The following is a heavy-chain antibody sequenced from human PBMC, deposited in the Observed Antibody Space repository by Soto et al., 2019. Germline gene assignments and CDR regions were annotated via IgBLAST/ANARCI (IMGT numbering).Heavy chain of an antibody. D-gene: IGHD3-10*01. Sequence: ASVKVSCKASGYTFSNYGIHWVRQAPGQRLEWMGLINAGNGNTKYSQKFQGRVTITRDTSASTAYMELSSLRSEDTAVYYCARSRYGSGSYHLGYWGQGTLVTVSS. CDR3: ARSRYGSGSYHLGY. V-gene: IGHV1-3*01. J-gene: IGHJ4*02. CDR2: INAGNGNT. CDR1: GYTFSNYG.